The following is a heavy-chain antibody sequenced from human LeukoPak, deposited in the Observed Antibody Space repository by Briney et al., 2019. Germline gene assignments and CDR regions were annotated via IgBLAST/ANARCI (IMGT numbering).Heavy chain of an antibody. J-gene: IGHJ2*01. V-gene: IGHV4-4*02. CDR2: IYHSGST. CDR1: GGSISSSNW. CDR3: ARSEGIVVVVAATPNWYFDL. Sequence: SETLSLTCAVSGGSISSSNWWSWVRQPPGKGLEWIGEIYHSGSTNYNPSLKSRVTISVDKSKNQFSLKLSSVTAEDTAVYYCARSEGIVVVVAATPNWYFDLWGRGTLVTVSS. D-gene: IGHD2-15*01.